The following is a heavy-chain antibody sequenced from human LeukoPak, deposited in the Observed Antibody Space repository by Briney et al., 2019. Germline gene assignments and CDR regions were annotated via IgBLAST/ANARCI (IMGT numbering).Heavy chain of an antibody. CDR1: GYTFTGYN. D-gene: IGHD3-16*01. CDR3: ARDQDSMTTCDY. J-gene: IGHJ4*02. CDR2: INPNSGGT. V-gene: IGHV1-2*06. Sequence: ASVKVSCKASGYTFTGYNMHWVRQAPGQGLEWMGRINPNSGGTNYAQKFQGRVTMTRDTSISTAYMELSRLRSDDTAVYYCARDQDSMTTCDYWGQGTLVTVSS.